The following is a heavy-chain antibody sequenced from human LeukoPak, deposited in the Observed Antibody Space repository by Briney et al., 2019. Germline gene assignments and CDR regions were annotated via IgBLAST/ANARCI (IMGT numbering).Heavy chain of an antibody. D-gene: IGHD3-22*01. CDR1: GYTFTGYF. Sequence: ASVTVSCKASGYTFTGYFMHWVRQAPGQGLEWMGWINPNSGGTNYAQKFQGRVTMTRDTSISTAYMDLSRLRSDDTAVYYCARDERYDSSGYPFDYWGQGTLVTVSS. J-gene: IGHJ4*02. CDR2: INPNSGGT. CDR3: ARDERYDSSGYPFDY. V-gene: IGHV1-2*02.